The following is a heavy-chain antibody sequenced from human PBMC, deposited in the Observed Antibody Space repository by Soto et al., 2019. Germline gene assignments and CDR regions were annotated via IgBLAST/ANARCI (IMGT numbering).Heavy chain of an antibody. D-gene: IGHD1-20*01. CDR2: INHTGGT. V-gene: IGHV4-34*01. J-gene: IGHJ5*02. CDR1: GGSFNGYY. CDR3: ATRITVYGLLIHPFDP. Sequence: PSETLSLTCAVYGGSFNGYYWNWIRQPPGKGLEWIGEINHTGGTHYNPSLKSRVTMSVDTSKNQFSLRLSSVTAADTATYYCATRITVYGLLIHPFDPWGQGTKVTVSS.